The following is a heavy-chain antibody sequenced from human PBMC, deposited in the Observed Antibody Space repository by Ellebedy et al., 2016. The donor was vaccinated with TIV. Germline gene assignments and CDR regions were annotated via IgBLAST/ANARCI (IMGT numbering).Heavy chain of an antibody. CDR2: IWYDGSNK. CDR3: ASLPDYRIGFVDVPMVWGQ. Sequence: GESLKISCAASGFTFSSYAMHWVRQAPGKGLEWVAVIWYDGSNKYYADSVKGRFTISRDNAKNSLYLQMSSLRAEDTAIYYCASLPDYRIGFVDVPMVWGQWGQGTLVTVSS. J-gene: IGHJ4*02. D-gene: IGHD3-10*01. CDR1: GFTFSSYA. V-gene: IGHV3-33*01.